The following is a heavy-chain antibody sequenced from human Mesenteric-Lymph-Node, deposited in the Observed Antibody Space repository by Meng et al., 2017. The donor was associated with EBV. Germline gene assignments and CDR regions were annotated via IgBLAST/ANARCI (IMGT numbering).Heavy chain of an antibody. CDR2: IYHSGST. V-gene: IGHV4-4*02. D-gene: IGHD6-13*01. CDR1: GGCISSSTW. CDR3: ARTLSIAAAPFDY. Sequence: QVPLYVSEPGTVKSAGTVSLHCAVSGGCISSSTWLRWVRQPPGKGLEWIGDIYHSGSTNYNPSLKSRVTISVDKSKNQFSLKLSSVTAADTAVYYCARTLSIAAAPFDYWGQGTLVTVSS. J-gene: IGHJ4*02.